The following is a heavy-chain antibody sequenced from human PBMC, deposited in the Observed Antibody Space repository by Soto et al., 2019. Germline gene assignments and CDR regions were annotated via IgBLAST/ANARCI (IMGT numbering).Heavy chain of an antibody. V-gene: IGHV3-74*01. CDR3: ARDGTTGPLYYYYYMDV. D-gene: IGHD1-1*01. J-gene: IGHJ6*03. Sequence: GGSLRLSCAASGFTFSSYWMHWVRQAPGKGLVWVSRINSDGSSTSYADSVKGRFTISRDNAKNTLYLQMNSLRAEDTAVYYCARDGTTGPLYYYYYMDVWGKGTTVTVSS. CDR1: GFTFSSYW. CDR2: INSDGSST.